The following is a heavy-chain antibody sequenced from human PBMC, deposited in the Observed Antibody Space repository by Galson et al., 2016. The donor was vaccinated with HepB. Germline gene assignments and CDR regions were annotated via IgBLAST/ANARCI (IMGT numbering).Heavy chain of an antibody. Sequence: ETLSLTCPVSGGSVSSGCYYWSWIRPPPGQGLAWLGYIYYSGNTNYNPSLKSRVTISLDTSKNQFSLKLSSVTAADTAVYYCARDYYDSSGFDYWGQGTLVTVSS. CDR1: GGSVSSGCYY. CDR3: ARDYYDSSGFDY. V-gene: IGHV4-61*01. CDR2: IYYSGNT. D-gene: IGHD3-22*01. J-gene: IGHJ4*02.